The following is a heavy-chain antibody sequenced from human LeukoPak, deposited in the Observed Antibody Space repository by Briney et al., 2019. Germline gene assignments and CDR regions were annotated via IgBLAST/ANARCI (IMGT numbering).Heavy chain of an antibody. V-gene: IGHV4-39*01. CDR2: IYYSGST. D-gene: IGHD6-13*01. Sequence: SETLSLTCTVSGGSISSSSYYWGWIRQPPGKGLEWIGSIYYSGSTYYNPSLKSRVTISVDTSKNQFSLKLSSVTAADTAVYYCARHWLSSSWYPSAFDPWGQGTLVTVSS. CDR3: ARHWLSSSWYPSAFDP. CDR1: GGSISSSSYY. J-gene: IGHJ5*02.